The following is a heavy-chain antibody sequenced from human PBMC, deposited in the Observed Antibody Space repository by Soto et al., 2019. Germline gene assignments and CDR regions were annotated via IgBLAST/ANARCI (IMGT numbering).Heavy chain of an antibody. J-gene: IGHJ6*02. Sequence: SETLSLTCTVSGGSISSGDYYWSWIRQPPGKGLEWIGYIYYSGSTYYNPSLKSRVTISVDTSKNQFSLKLSSVTAADTAVYYWARDPIGYCSGGSCFHDGMDVWGQGTTVTVSS. V-gene: IGHV4-30-4*01. CDR2: IYYSGST. CDR1: GGSISSGDYY. D-gene: IGHD2-15*01. CDR3: ARDPIGYCSGGSCFHDGMDV.